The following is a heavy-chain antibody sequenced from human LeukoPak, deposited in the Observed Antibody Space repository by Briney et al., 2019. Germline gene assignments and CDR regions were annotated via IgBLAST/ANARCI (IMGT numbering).Heavy chain of an antibody. J-gene: IGHJ3*02. D-gene: IGHD3-3*01. V-gene: IGHV4-59*01. Sequence: SETLSLTCTVSGSSISSYYWSWIRQPPGKGQEWIGYIYYSGSTNYNPSLKSRVTISVDTSKNQFSLKLSSVTAADTAVYYCARVYYDFWSGYYGDACDIWGQGTMLTVSS. CDR2: IYYSGST. CDR3: ARVYYDFWSGYYGDACDI. CDR1: GSSISSYY.